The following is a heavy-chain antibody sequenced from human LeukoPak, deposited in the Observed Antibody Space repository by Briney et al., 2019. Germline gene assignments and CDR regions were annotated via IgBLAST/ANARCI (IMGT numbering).Heavy chain of an antibody. CDR2: INHSGST. V-gene: IGHV4-34*01. CDR1: GGSFSGYY. D-gene: IGHD1-26*01. CDR3: ARLGRLGATDGDY. Sequence: KPSETLSLTCAVYGGSFSGYYWSWIRQPPGKGLEWIGEINHSGSTNYNPSLKSRVTISVDTSKNQFSLKLSSVTAADTAVYYCARLGRLGATDGDYWGQGTLVTVSS. J-gene: IGHJ4*02.